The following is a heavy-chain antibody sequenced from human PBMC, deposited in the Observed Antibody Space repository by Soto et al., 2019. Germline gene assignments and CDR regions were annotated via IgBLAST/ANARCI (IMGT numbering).Heavy chain of an antibody. D-gene: IGHD6-19*01. V-gene: IGHV4-59*11. Sequence: PSETLSLTCTVSGGSISGHYWTWIRQPPGKGLEWIGYIFYSGNTNYNPSLRSRVTISVDTSKNQLSLKVNSVTTADTAMYYCARVGSSGWSPDYWGQGTLVTVSS. J-gene: IGHJ4*02. CDR3: ARVGSSGWSPDY. CDR1: GGSISGHY. CDR2: IFYSGNT.